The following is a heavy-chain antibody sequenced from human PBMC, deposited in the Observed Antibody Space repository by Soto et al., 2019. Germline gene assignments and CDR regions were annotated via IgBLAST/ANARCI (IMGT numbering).Heavy chain of an antibody. CDR1: GYTFTSYY. CDR2: INPSGGST. J-gene: IGHJ4*02. D-gene: IGHD3-3*01. Sequence: ASVKVSCKASGYTFTSYYMHWVRQAPGQGLEWMGIINPSGGSTSYAQKFQGRVTMTRDTSTSTVYMELSSLRSEDTAVYYRARGAITIFGVVILNGLFDYWGQGTLVTVSS. V-gene: IGHV1-46*01. CDR3: ARGAITIFGVVILNGLFDY.